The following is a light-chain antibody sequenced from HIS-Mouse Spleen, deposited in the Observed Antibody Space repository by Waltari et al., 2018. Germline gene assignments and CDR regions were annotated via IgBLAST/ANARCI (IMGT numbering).Light chain of an antibody. J-gene: IGLJ2*01. Sequence: SYELTQPPSVSVSPGQTASITCPGDNLGDKYACWYQQKPGQSPVLVIYQDSKRPSGIPERFSGSNSGNTATLTISGTQAMDEADYYCQEWDSSTVVFGGGTKLTVL. CDR1: NLGDKY. CDR3: QEWDSSTVV. CDR2: QDS. V-gene: IGLV3-1*01.